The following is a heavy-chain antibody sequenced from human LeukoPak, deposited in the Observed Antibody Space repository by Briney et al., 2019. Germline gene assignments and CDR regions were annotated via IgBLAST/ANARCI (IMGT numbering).Heavy chain of an antibody. D-gene: IGHD3-3*01. J-gene: IGHJ4*02. V-gene: IGHV3-23*01. CDR1: GFTFSSYA. Sequence: SGGSLRLSCAASGFTFSSYAMSWVRQAPGKGLEWVSAISGSGGSTYYADSVKGRFTISRDNSKNTLYLQMNSLRAEDTAVYYCAKITWDFWSGYYPDYWGQGTLVTVSS. CDR2: ISGSGGST. CDR3: AKITWDFWSGYYPDY.